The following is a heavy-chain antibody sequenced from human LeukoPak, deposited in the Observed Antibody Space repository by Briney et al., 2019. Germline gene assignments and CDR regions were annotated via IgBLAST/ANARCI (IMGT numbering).Heavy chain of an antibody. V-gene: IGHV4-4*02. J-gene: IGHJ5*02. CDR3: SRLPDP. Sequence: TSSETLSLTCAVSGVSISSSNWWHWVRQPPGKGLEWIGEIYHSGSTNYNPSLKSRVTISVDKSKNQFSLKLSSVTAADTAVYYCSRLPDPWGQGTLVTVSS. CDR2: IYHSGST. CDR1: GVSISSSNW.